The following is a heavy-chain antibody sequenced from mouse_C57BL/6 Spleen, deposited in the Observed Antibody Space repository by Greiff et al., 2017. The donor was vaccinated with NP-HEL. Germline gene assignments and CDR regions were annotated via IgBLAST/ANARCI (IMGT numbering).Heavy chain of an antibody. Sequence: EVKLMESGGGLVQPGGSMKLSCAASGFTFSDAWMDWVRQSPEKGLEWVAEIRNKANNHATYYAESVKGRFTISRDDSKSSVYLQMNSLRAEDTGIYYCTRLTTVVAPMDYWGQGTSVTVSS. CDR2: IRNKANNHAT. CDR1: GFTFSDAW. D-gene: IGHD1-1*01. V-gene: IGHV6-6*01. CDR3: TRLTTVVAPMDY. J-gene: IGHJ4*01.